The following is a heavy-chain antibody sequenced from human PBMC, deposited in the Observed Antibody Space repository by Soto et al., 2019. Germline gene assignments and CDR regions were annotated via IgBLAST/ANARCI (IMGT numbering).Heavy chain of an antibody. CDR3: AKAGGYDILTGYRNRFDP. CDR1: GFSFSSYA. CDR2: ISGGGGST. V-gene: IGHV3-23*01. J-gene: IGHJ5*02. Sequence: GGSLRLSCAASGFSFSSYAMSWVRQAPGKGLEWVSGISGGGGSTYYAVSVKGRFTISRDNSKNTLSLQINSLRVEDTAIYYCAKAGGYDILTGYRNRFDPWGQGTLVTVSS. D-gene: IGHD3-9*01.